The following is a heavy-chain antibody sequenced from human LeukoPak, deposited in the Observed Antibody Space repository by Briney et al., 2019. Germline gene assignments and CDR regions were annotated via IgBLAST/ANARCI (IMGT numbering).Heavy chain of an antibody. J-gene: IGHJ4*02. V-gene: IGHV3-30*02. CDR1: GFTLTNYG. CDR3: AKNSISFGIAVARTEDY. D-gene: IGHD6-19*01. CDR2: IRYDGSNK. Sequence: GGSLRLSCAASGFTLTNYGMHWVRQAPGKGLEWVAFIRYDGSNKYYADSVKGRFTISRDNSKNTLYLQMNSLRAEDTAVYYCAKNSISFGIAVARTEDYWGQGTLVTVSS.